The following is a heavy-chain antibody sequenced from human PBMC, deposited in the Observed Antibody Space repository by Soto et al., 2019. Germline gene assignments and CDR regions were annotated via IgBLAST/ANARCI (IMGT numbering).Heavy chain of an antibody. CDR2: ISDSDGRT. J-gene: IGHJ6*02. V-gene: IGHV3-23*01. CDR3: ARIWGSTSGYYYYGMDV. D-gene: IGHD6-6*01. Sequence: EVQLLESGGGLVQPGGSLRLSCAASGFTFVTYAMAWIRQAPGKGLEWGSAISDSDGRTYHADSVKGRFTISRDNFKNTLYLQMNRLRAEDTAVYYCARIWGSTSGYYYYGMDVWGQGTTVTVSS. CDR1: GFTFVTYA.